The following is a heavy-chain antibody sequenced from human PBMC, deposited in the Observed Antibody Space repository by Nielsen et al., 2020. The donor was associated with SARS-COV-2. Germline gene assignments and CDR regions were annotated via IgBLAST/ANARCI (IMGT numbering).Heavy chain of an antibody. CDR3: ATPFFSGNFPGDPFDS. D-gene: IGHD1-26*01. CDR1: GGSISTSSHS. Sequence: GSLRFSCTVSGGSISTSSHSWGWIRQPPGKGLEWIGTIYSSGTTYYGPSLRSRVTISIDRFKNRFSLRLSSVTAADTATYYCATPFFSGNFPGDPFDSWGQGTLVTVSS. J-gene: IGHJ4*02. V-gene: IGHV4-39*01. CDR2: IYSSGTT.